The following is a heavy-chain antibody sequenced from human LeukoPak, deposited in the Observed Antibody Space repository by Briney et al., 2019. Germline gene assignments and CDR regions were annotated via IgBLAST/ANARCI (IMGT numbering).Heavy chain of an antibody. Sequence: SETLSLTCTVSGGSISSINHHWGWVRQSPGKDLEWIGSIYDGRTTFSNPSLNSRVTISIVTSKNQFSLQLNSVTAADTAVYYCVRHDGRSGGTMGAFDSWGQGSLVTVSS. D-gene: IGHD4-23*01. V-gene: IGHV4-39*01. J-gene: IGHJ5*01. CDR3: VRHDGRSGGTMGAFDS. CDR2: IYDGRTT. CDR1: GGSISSINHH.